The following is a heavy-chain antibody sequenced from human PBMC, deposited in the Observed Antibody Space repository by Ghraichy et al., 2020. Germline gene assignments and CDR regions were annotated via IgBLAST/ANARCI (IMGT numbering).Heavy chain of an antibody. CDR3: ARQDANLVVPAAIFGRQNWYFDL. Sequence: ESLNISCTVSGGSISSSSYYWGWIRQPPGKGLEWIGSIYYSGSTYYNPSLKSRVTISVDTSKNQFSLKLSSVTAADTAVYYCARQDANLVVPAAIFGRQNWYFDLWGRGTLVTVSS. CDR1: GGSISSSSYY. CDR2: IYYSGST. V-gene: IGHV4-39*01. D-gene: IGHD2-2*01. J-gene: IGHJ2*01.